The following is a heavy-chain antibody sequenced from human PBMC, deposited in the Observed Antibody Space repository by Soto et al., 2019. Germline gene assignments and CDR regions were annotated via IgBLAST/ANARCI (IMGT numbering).Heavy chain of an antibody. D-gene: IGHD3-16*01. Sequence: EVQLVESGGGLIQPGGSLRLSCAASGFTVNSDYMNWIRQTPGKGLEWVAFIYNGESTHYADSVKGRFTISSDRSKNTLYLQINSLRIDDTAVYYCARDGRGLGKLSLFEYWGQGTLVTVSS. CDR2: IYNGEST. V-gene: IGHV3-53*01. J-gene: IGHJ4*02. CDR3: ARDGRGLGKLSLFEY. CDR1: GFTVNSDY.